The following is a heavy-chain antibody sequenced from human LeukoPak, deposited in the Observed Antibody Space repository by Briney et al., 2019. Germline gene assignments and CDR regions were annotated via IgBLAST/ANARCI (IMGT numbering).Heavy chain of an antibody. D-gene: IGHD6-19*01. V-gene: IGHV3-30*02. J-gene: IGHJ4*02. CDR1: GFTFSNYG. CDR3: ARDRGWSFDY. Sequence: QAGGSLRLSCAASGFTFSNYGMHWVRQAPGKGLEWLTYIRNNGINTYYADSVKGRFTISRDISKNMLYLQMNSLRPEDTAVYSCARDRGWSFDYWGQGTLVTVSS. CDR2: IRNNGINT.